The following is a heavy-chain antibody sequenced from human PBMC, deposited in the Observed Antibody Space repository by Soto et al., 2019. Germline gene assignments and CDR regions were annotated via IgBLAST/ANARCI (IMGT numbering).Heavy chain of an antibody. CDR2: VYYSGTT. J-gene: IGHJ2*01. CDR1: GASINNNDYY. Sequence: SETLSLTCTVSGASINNNDYYWSWIRQTPGKGLEWIGYVYYSGTTDYIPSLKRRLSMSIYKSQNQFTLKLNSVTAADTASYYCARMSYFYDKWYFDLWGRGNLVNVS. V-gene: IGHV4-30-4*01. D-gene: IGHD3-22*01. CDR3: ARMSYFYDKWYFDL.